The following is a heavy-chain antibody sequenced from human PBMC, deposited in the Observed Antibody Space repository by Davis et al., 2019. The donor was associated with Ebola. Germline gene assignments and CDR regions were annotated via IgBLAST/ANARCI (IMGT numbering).Heavy chain of an antibody. CDR3: ARGNNYAGDY. Sequence: SLKISCAASGFTFDDYAMHWVRQAPGKGLEWVSGITWNSGTIVYADSVKGRFTISRDNAKDSLYLHMNSLRDDDMAVYYCARGNNYAGDYWGQGTLVTVSS. D-gene: IGHD4-11*01. V-gene: IGHV3-9*03. J-gene: IGHJ4*02. CDR2: ITWNSGTI. CDR1: GFTFDDYA.